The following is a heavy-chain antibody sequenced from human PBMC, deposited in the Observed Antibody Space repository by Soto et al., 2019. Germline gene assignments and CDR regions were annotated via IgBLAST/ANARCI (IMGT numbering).Heavy chain of an antibody. D-gene: IGHD1-26*01. V-gene: IGHV3-30-3*01. CDR1: GFTFSSYA. Sequence: QVQLVESGGGVVQPGRSLRLSCAASGFTFSSYAMHWVRQAPGKGLEWVAVISYDGSNKYYADSVKGRFTISRDNSKNTLYLQMNSLRAEDTAVYYCARGRQWELTEPDDYWGQGTLVTVSS. CDR3: ARGRQWELTEPDDY. J-gene: IGHJ4*02. CDR2: ISYDGSNK.